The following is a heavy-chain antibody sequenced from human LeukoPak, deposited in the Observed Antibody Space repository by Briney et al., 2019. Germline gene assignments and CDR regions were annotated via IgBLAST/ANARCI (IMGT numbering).Heavy chain of an antibody. CDR2: INHSGST. V-gene: IGHV4-34*01. CDR3: ARSNGQWLVRGGYYYMDV. D-gene: IGHD6-19*01. CDR1: RGSLSGYY. Sequence: SETLSLTCAVSRGSLSGYYWSWIRQPPGKGPEWIGEINHSGSTNYNPSLKSRVTISVDTSKNQFSLKLSSVTAADTAVYYCARSNGQWLVRGGYYYMDVWGKGTTVTVSS. J-gene: IGHJ6*03.